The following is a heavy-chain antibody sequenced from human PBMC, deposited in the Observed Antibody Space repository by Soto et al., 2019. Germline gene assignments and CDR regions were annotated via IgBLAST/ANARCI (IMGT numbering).Heavy chain of an antibody. D-gene: IGHD5-18*01. CDR3: AKEERRYGCGEGDFDY. CDR2: ICGSGGNT. CDR1: GFTFSSYA. V-gene: IGHV3-23*01. J-gene: IGHJ4*02. Sequence: EVQLLESGGGLVQPGGSLRLSCAASGFTFSSYAMTWVRQAPGKGREWVSGICGSGGNTYYADSVKGRFTISRDNSKKTRYLQMSGLSAEDTAVYYCAKEERRYGCGEGDFDYWGQGTLVTVSS.